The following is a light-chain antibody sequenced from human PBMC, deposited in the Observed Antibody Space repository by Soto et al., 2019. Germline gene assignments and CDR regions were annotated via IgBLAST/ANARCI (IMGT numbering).Light chain of an antibody. V-gene: IGKV3-20*01. CDR3: QQYGSSPALT. J-gene: IGKJ4*01. CDR2: GAS. Sequence: EIVLTQSPGTLSLSPGERATLSCRASQSVNLNYLAWYQQKPGQAPRLLIYGASSRATGIPDRFSGSGSGTEFTLTVSRLEPEDFAVYYCQQYGSSPALTFGGGTKVEIK. CDR1: QSVNLNY.